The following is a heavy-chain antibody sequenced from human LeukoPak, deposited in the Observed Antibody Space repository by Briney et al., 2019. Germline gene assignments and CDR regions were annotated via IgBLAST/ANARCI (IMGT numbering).Heavy chain of an antibody. CDR2: IYPGDSDT. CDR3: ARQPLSSWLGEGRNWFDP. D-gene: IGHD6-13*01. CDR1: GYSFTSYW. V-gene: IGHV5-51*01. J-gene: IGHJ5*02. Sequence: GESLKISCKGSGYSFTSYWIGWVRQMPGKGLEWMGIIYPGDSDTRYSPSFQGQVTISADKSISTAYLQWSSLKASDTAMYYCARQPLSSWLGEGRNWFDPWGQGTLVTVSS.